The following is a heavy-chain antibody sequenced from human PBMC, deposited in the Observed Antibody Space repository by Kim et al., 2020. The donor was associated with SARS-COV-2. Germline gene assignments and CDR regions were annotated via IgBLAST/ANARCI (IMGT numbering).Heavy chain of an antibody. D-gene: IGHD3-10*01. Sequence: SETLSLTCTVSGGSISSGGYYWSWIRQHPGKGLEWIGYIYYSGSTYYNPSLKSRVTISVDTSKNQFSLKLSSVTAADTAVYYCARVLLWFGELSSLDPWGQGTLVTVSS. CDR2: IYYSGST. CDR3: ARVLLWFGELSSLDP. CDR1: GGSISSGGYY. J-gene: IGHJ5*02. V-gene: IGHV4-31*03.